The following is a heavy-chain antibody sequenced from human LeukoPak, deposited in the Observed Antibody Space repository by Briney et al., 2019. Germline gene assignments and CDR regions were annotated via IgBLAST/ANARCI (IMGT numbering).Heavy chain of an antibody. Sequence: SETLSLTCAVYGGSFSGYYWSWIRQPPGKGLEWIGEINHSGSTNYNPSLKSRVTISVDTSKNQFSLKLSSVTAADTAVYYCARRNLSGYYYVPHFDYWGQGTLVTVSP. CDR3: ARRNLSGYYYVPHFDY. CDR2: INHSGST. J-gene: IGHJ4*02. D-gene: IGHD3-22*01. CDR1: GGSFSGYY. V-gene: IGHV4-34*01.